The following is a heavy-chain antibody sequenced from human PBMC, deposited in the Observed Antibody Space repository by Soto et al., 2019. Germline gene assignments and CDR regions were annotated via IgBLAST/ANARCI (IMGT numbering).Heavy chain of an antibody. V-gene: IGHV1-18*01. CDR2: ISLYSDGT. CDR3: ARVVPGAEAWFGP. CDR1: GYTFSNYG. J-gene: IGHJ5*02. D-gene: IGHD2-2*01. Sequence: QVQLVQSGGEVKRPGASVKVSCKTSGYTFSNYGITWVRQATGQPLEWLGRISLYSDGTNYAQKFQGRVSMTTDTSTTTAYMELSSLRSDDTAVYYCARVVPGAEAWFGPWGQGTLVTVSS.